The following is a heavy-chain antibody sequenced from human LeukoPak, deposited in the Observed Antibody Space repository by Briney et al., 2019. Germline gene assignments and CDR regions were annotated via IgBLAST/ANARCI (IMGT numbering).Heavy chain of an antibody. CDR3: ANGDIWFGELQLDY. CDR1: KFTVSSNY. J-gene: IGHJ4*02. CDR2: IYSDGST. D-gene: IGHD3-10*01. V-gene: IGHV3-53*01. Sequence: PGGSLRLSCAASKFTVSSNYMSWVRQAPGKGLEWVSEIYSDGSTYYAASVKGRFSISRDNSKNTVYLQMNSLRAEDTAVYYCANGDIWFGELQLDYWGQGTLVTVSS.